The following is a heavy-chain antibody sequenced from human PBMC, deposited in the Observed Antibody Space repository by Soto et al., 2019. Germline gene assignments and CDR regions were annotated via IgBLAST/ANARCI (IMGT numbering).Heavy chain of an antibody. CDR2: IYHSGST. CDR1: GGSISGSNW. D-gene: IGHD1-26*01. Sequence: SETLSLTCAVSGGSISGSNWWSWVRQPPGKGLEWIGEIYHSGSTNYNPSLKSRVTISVDKSKNQFSLKLSSVTAADTAVYYCARVLGSGSYSHYYYGMDVWGQGTTVTVSS. CDR3: ARVLGSGSYSHYYYGMDV. V-gene: IGHV4-4*02. J-gene: IGHJ6*02.